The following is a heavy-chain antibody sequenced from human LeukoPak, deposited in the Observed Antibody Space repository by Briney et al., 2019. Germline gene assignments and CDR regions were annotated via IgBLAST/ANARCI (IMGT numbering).Heavy chain of an antibody. CDR2: ISNSGGDT. V-gene: IGHV3-23*01. CDR3: AKDSPDDSSGL. J-gene: IGHJ4*02. CDR1: GFTFSSYA. D-gene: IGHD3-22*01. Sequence: GGSLRLSCAASGFTFSSYAMSWVRQAPGKGLEWVAAISNSGGDTFYSDSGKGRFTIARDNSKNTLYLQMNSLRAEDTAVYYCAKDSPDDSSGLWGQGTLVTVSS.